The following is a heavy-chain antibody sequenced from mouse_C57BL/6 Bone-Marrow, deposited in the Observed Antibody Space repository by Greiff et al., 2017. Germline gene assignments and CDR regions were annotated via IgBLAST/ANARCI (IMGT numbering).Heavy chain of an antibody. V-gene: IGHV14-4*01. CDR3: TTSGSAFDY. CDR1: GFNIKDDY. D-gene: IGHD4-1*01. J-gene: IGHJ2*01. Sequence: VQLQQSGAELVRPGASVKLSCTASGFNIKDDYMHWVKQRPEQGLEWIGWIDPANGDTEYASKFQGKATITADTSSNTAYLPLSSLTSEDTAVYYCTTSGSAFDYWGQGTTLTVSS. CDR2: IDPANGDT.